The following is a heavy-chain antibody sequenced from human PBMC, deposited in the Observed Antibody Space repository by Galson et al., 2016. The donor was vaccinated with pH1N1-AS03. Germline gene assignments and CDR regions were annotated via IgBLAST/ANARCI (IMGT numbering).Heavy chain of an antibody. CDR2: ISGYDDDT. CDR3: ARDRGFRPDTFDI. J-gene: IGHJ3*02. CDR1: GYTFSTHG. Sequence: SVKVSCKASGYTFSTHGVSWVRQAPGQGLEWMGWISGYDDDTNYAQNVAGRVTMTTDKSTSTVYMELRSLRSDDTAAYYCARDRGFRPDTFDIWGQGTWVTVSS. D-gene: IGHD2-15*01. V-gene: IGHV1-18*04.